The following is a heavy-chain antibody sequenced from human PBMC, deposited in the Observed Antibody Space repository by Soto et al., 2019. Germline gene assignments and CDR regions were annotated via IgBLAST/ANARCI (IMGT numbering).Heavy chain of an antibody. CDR2: IYYSGST. V-gene: IGHV4-59*01. CDR1: GGSISSYY. J-gene: IGHJ2*01. Sequence: SETLSLTCTVSGGSISSYYWSWIRQPPGKGLEWIGYIYYSGSTNYNPSLKSRVTISVDTSKNQFSLKLSSVTAADTAVYYCARARDGDWLLSPLNYWYFDLWGRGTLVTVSS. D-gene: IGHD3-9*01. CDR3: ARARDGDWLLSPLNYWYFDL.